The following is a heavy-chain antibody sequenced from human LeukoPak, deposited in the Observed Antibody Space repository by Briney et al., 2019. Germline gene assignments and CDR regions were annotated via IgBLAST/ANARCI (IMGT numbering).Heavy chain of an antibody. D-gene: IGHD3-22*01. V-gene: IGHV3-9*01. Sequence: PGGSLRLSCAASGFTFDDYAMHWVRQAPGKGLEWVSGISWNSGSIGYADSVKGRFTISRDNAKNSLYLQMNSLRAEDTALYYCAKAGSSAHMGAFDIWGQGTMVTVSS. J-gene: IGHJ3*02. CDR1: GFTFDDYA. CDR3: AKAGSSAHMGAFDI. CDR2: ISWNSGSI.